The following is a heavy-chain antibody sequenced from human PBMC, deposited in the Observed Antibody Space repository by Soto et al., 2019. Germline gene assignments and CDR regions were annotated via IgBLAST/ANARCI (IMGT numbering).Heavy chain of an antibody. CDR3: ARDRSGSSGYYGMDV. D-gene: IGHD3-10*01. CDR2: IYSDCST. V-gene: IGHV3-53*01. J-gene: IGHJ6*02. Sequence: GGSLRLSWAGSGFTVSSNYMSWVRQAPGKGLEWVSVIYSDCSTYYAYSVKGRFTVSRDNSKNMLYLQMNSLRAEDTAVYYCARDRSGSSGYYGMDVWGQGTTVTVSS. CDR1: GFTVSSNY.